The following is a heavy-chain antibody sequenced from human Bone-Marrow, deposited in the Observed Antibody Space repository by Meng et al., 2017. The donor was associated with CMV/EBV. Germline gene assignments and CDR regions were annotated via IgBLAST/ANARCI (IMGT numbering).Heavy chain of an antibody. V-gene: IGHV3-21*01. Sequence: GGSLRLSCEASGFIFSTYSMNWVRQAPGKGLEWVSSISSSSSYIFYANSVKGRFTISRDNAKSSLYLQMNSLRGEDTAVYYCARDEGSSFSYYSYDMDVWGQGTTVTVSS. CDR3: ARDEGSSFSYYSYDMDV. CDR1: GFIFSTYS. J-gene: IGHJ6*02. D-gene: IGHD6-6*01. CDR2: ISSSSSYI.